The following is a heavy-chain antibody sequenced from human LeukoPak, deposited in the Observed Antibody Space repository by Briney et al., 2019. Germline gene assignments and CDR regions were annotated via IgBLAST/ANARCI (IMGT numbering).Heavy chain of an antibody. CDR1: GGSISSYY. CDR2: IYYSGST. D-gene: IGHD3-22*01. J-gene: IGHJ4*02. Sequence: SETLSLTCTVSGGSISSYYWSWIRQPPGKGLEWIGYIYYSGSTNYNPSLKSRVTISVDTSKNQFSLKLSSVTAADTAVYYCARGYDSSGYFDYWGQGTLVTVSS. CDR3: ARGYDSSGYFDY. V-gene: IGHV4-59*01.